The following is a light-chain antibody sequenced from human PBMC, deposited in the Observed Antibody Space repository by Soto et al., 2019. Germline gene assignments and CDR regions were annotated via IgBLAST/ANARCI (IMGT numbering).Light chain of an antibody. V-gene: IGKV3-15*01. J-gene: IGKJ3*01. CDR2: GAS. CDR1: QSVSSN. CDR3: LQDHNYLT. Sequence: EIVMTQSPVTLSASPGESATLSFRASQSVSSNLAWYQQKPGQAPRLLIYGASTRATGIPARFSGSGSGTEFTLTISSLQPDDFATYYCLQDHNYLTFGPGTNVDIK.